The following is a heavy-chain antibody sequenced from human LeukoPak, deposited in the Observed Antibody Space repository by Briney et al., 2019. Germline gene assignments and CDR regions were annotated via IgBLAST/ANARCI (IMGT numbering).Heavy chain of an antibody. Sequence: ASVTVSFKASGYTFTIYYMHWVRQAPGEGLEWMGVINPSGGSTSYAQKFQGRVTMTRDMSTSTVYMELSSLRSEDTAVYYCATSPGYDYWGQGTLVTVSS. CDR3: ATSPGYDY. J-gene: IGHJ4*02. CDR1: GYTFTIYY. D-gene: IGHD1-14*01. V-gene: IGHV1-46*01. CDR2: INPSGGST.